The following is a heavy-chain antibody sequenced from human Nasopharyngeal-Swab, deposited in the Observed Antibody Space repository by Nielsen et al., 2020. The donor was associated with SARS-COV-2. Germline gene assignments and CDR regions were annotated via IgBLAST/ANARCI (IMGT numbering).Heavy chain of an antibody. CDR2: ISYDGSNK. D-gene: IGHD5-18*01. CDR1: GLTLSIYN. V-gene: IGHV3-30-3*01. J-gene: IGHJ6*03. Sequence: GESLKISCAASGLTLSIYNMNWVRQAPGKGLEWVAVISYDGSNKYYADSVKGRFTISRDNSKNTLYLQMNSLRAEDTAVYYCARDGDSYRSYYMDVWGKGTTVTVSS. CDR3: ARDGDSYRSYYMDV.